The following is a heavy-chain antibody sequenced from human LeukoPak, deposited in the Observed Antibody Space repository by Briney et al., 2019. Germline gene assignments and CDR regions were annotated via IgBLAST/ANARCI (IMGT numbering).Heavy chain of an antibody. Sequence: PGGSLRLSCAASGFTFDDYAMHWVRQAPGKGLEWVSAISGSGGSTYYADSVKGRFTISRDNSKNTLYLQMNSLRAEDTAVYYCAKDILGDGYSFDIWGQGTMVTVSS. J-gene: IGHJ3*02. CDR1: GFTFDDYA. CDR2: ISGSGGST. V-gene: IGHV3-23*01. CDR3: AKDILGDGYSFDI. D-gene: IGHD5-24*01.